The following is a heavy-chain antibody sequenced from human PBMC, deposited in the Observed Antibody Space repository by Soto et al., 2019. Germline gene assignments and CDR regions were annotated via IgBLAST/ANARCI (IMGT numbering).Heavy chain of an antibody. CDR3: SRHLYCGSPNCFFQHFYIDV. V-gene: IGHV4-39*01. CDR1: GASVNSKNY. J-gene: IGHJ6*03. D-gene: IGHD2-2*01. Sequence: SETLSLTCTVSGASVNSKNYWGWIRRPPGKGLEWIGTVNYGGNTYYNPSLKSRVTIFVDTSKNQFSLRLNSVTAADTAVYYCSRHLYCGSPNCFFQHFYIDVWGQGTTVTVSS. CDR2: VNYGGNT.